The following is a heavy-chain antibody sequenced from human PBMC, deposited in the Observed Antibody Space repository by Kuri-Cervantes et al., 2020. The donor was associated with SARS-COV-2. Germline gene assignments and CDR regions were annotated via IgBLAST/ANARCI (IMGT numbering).Heavy chain of an antibody. Sequence: LRLSCAASGFTFSSYAMSWVRQAPGKGLEWVSAISGSGGSTYYADSVKGRFTISRDNSKNTLYLQMNSLRAEDTAVYYCARDYDSSGYYGGYFDYWGQGTLVTVSS. CDR3: ARDYDSSGYYGGYFDY. V-gene: IGHV3-23*01. CDR1: GFTFSSYA. CDR2: ISGSGGST. D-gene: IGHD3-22*01. J-gene: IGHJ4*02.